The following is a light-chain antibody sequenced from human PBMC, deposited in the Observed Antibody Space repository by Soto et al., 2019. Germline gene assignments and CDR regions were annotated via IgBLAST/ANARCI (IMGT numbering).Light chain of an antibody. V-gene: IGKV3-15*01. CDR1: QSINSE. Sequence: EIVMTQSPATLSLSPGERAALSCRASQSINSELAWYQQKPGQPPRLLIYGASTRATGFPARFTGSESGSEFHLNISGLQAEDFPVYYCQQGHNWPLTFGQGTRLEI. CDR3: QQGHNWPLT. J-gene: IGKJ2*01. CDR2: GAS.